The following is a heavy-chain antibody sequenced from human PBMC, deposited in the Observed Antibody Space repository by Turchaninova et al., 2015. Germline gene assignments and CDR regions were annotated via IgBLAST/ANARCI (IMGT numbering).Heavy chain of an antibody. D-gene: IGHD6-19*01. CDR2: NKHSGST. V-gene: IGHV4-34*01. Sequence: QVQLQQWGAGLLKPSETLSLTCAVYGGSFSGYYWSWIRQPPGKGLGWIGANKHSGSTNYNPSLKRRVTISVDTSKNQVSLKLSSGTAADTAVYYCASSNSSGWANDYWGQGTLVTVSS. CDR3: ASSNSSGWANDY. CDR1: GGSFSGYY. J-gene: IGHJ4*02.